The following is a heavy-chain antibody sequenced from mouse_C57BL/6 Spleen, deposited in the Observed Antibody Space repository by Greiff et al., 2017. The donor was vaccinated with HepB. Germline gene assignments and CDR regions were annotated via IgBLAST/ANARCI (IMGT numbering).Heavy chain of an antibody. CDR2: IWSDGST. CDR1: GFSLTSYG. V-gene: IGHV2-6*03. J-gene: IGHJ2*01. Sequence: VKLQESGPGLVAPSQSLSITCTVSGFSLTSYGVHWVRQPPGKGLEWLVVIWSDGSTTYNSALKSRLSISKDNSKSQVFLKMNSLPTADTAMDYCARERATYGYFDYWGQGTTLTVSS. CDR3: ARERATYGYFDY. D-gene: IGHD1-1*01.